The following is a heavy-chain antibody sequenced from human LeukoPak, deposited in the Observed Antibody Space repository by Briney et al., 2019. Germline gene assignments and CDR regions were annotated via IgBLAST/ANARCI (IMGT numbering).Heavy chain of an antibody. CDR3: ARDHDYYDSSGYPH. D-gene: IGHD3-22*01. J-gene: IGHJ4*02. CDR2: INPNSGGT. CDR1: GYTFTGYY. Sequence: ASVKVSCKASGYTFTGYYMHWVRQAPGQGLEWMGWINPNSGGTNNAQKFQGRVTMTRDTSISTAYMELSRLRSDDTAVYYCARDHDYYDSSGYPHWGQGTLVTVSS. V-gene: IGHV1-2*02.